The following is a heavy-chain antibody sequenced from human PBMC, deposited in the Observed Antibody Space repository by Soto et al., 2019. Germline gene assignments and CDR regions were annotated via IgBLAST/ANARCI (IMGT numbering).Heavy chain of an antibody. D-gene: IGHD2-2*01. J-gene: IGHJ6*04. V-gene: IGHV5-10-1*01. Sequence: GESLKISCKGSGYRFTSYWISWVRQMPGKGLEWMGRIDPSDSYTNYSPSFQGHVTISADKSISTAYLQWSSLKASDTAMYYWASSPRDFCSSTSSGEWGTYYGMDVWAKGTRSPVSS. CDR3: ASSPRDFCSSTSSGEWGTYYGMDV. CDR1: GYRFTSYW. CDR2: IDPSDSYT.